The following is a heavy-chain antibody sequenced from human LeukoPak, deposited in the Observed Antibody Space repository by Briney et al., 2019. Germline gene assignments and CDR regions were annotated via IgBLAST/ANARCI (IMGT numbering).Heavy chain of an antibody. CDR2: VDPSDSYT. V-gene: IGHV5-10-1*01. CDR3: ARQGVLYGGSFDAFDY. J-gene: IGHJ4*02. D-gene: IGHD4-23*01. CDR1: GYNFTNYW. Sequence: PGESLRISCEGSGYNFTNYWISWVRQMPGKGLEWMGRVDPSDSYTRYSPSFQGHVTLSADKSISTAYLQWSSLQVSDTATYYCARQGVLYGGSFDAFDYWGQGTLVTLSS.